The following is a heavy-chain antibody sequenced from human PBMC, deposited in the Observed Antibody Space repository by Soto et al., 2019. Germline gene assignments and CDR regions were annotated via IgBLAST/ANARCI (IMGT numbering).Heavy chain of an antibody. CDR2: VHHSWGS. V-gene: IGHV4-59*08. CDR1: GGSISSYY. CDR3: ARQGFGPLHGLVDV. D-gene: IGHD3-10*01. J-gene: IGHJ6*02. Sequence: QVQLQESGPGLVKPSETLSLSCTVSGGSISSYYWSWFRQSPGKRMEWIGYVHHSWGSSYNPSLQGRGAISLDTSKSQFSLKVTSVTATDTAVYYCARQGFGPLHGLVDVWGQGPTVTVSS.